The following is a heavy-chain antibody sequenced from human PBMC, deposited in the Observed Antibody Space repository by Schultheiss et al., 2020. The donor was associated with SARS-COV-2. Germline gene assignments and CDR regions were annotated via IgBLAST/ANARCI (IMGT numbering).Heavy chain of an antibody. V-gene: IGHV4-39*01. Sequence: SETLSLTCTVSGGSISSGDYYWSWIRQPPGKGLEWIGEINHSGSTNYNPSLKSRVTISVDTSKNQFSLKLSSVTAANTAVYYCASETTTADYWGQGTLVTVSS. CDR2: INHSGST. CDR1: GGSISSGDYY. CDR3: ASETTTADY. D-gene: IGHD1-7*01. J-gene: IGHJ4*02.